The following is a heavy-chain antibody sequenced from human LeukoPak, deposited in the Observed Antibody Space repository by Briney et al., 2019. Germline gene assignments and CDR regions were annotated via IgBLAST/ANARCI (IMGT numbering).Heavy chain of an antibody. Sequence: SETLSLTCAVYGGSFSDYYWNWIRQPPGKGLEWIGEINHSGSTNYNPSLKSRVTISVDTSKNQFSLKLSSVTAADTAVYYCARLGYYYGSGSYLHWGQGTLVTVSS. J-gene: IGHJ4*02. CDR1: GGSFSDYY. CDR3: ARLGYYYGSGSYLH. D-gene: IGHD3-10*01. CDR2: INHSGST. V-gene: IGHV4-34*01.